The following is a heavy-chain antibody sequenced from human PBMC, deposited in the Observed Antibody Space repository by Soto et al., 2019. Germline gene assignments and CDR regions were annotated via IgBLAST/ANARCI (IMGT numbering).Heavy chain of an antibody. Sequence: SETLSLTCGVSGGTVASSHWWSWVRQSPGRGLEWIGNVYHTGDTNFNPSLQSRVTFSVDKSNNQLSLRLTSVTAADTAVYFCAREIVTAGGNNYFDPWGPGTRVTVSS. CDR2: VYHTGDT. CDR3: AREIVTAGGNNYFDP. V-gene: IGHV4-4*02. J-gene: IGHJ5*02. CDR1: GGTVASSHW. D-gene: IGHD2-21*02.